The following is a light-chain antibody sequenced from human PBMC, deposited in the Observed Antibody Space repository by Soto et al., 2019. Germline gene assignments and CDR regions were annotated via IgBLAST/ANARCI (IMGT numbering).Light chain of an antibody. CDR3: QQGSNWPRGT. V-gene: IGKV3-11*01. J-gene: IGKJ2*02. CDR1: QSVSSY. CDR2: DAS. Sequence: EIVLTQSPATLSLSPGERATLSCRASQSVSSYLAWYQQKLGQAPRLLIYDASNRATGIPARFSGSGSGTDFTLTISSLEPEDFAVYYCQQGSNWPRGTFGQGTKLEIK.